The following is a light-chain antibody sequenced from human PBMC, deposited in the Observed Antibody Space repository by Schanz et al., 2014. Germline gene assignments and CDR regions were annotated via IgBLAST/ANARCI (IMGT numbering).Light chain of an antibody. CDR3: QQYCSSPYT. Sequence: DIQMTQSPSSVSASVGDKVTITCRASQGISSWLAWYQQKPGEAPKSLIYSASTLQSGVPSRFSGSGSGTDFTLTISSLQPEDVAVYYCQQYCSSPYTFGQGTKLEIK. CDR1: QGISSW. CDR2: SAS. V-gene: IGKV1D-16*01. J-gene: IGKJ2*01.